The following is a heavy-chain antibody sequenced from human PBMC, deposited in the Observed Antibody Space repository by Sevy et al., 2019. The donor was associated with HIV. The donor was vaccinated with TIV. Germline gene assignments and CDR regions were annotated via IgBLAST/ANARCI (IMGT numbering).Heavy chain of an antibody. V-gene: IGHV1-69*13. J-gene: IGHJ4*02. Sequence: ASVKVSCKASGGTFSSYAISWVRQAPGQGLEWMGGIIPIFGTANYAQKFQGRVTITADESTSTAYMELSSLRSEDTAVYYCATTSSRCSSTSCYRGYIDYWGQGTLVTVSS. CDR3: ATTSSRCSSTSCYRGYIDY. D-gene: IGHD2-2*02. CDR1: GGTFSSYA. CDR2: IIPIFGTA.